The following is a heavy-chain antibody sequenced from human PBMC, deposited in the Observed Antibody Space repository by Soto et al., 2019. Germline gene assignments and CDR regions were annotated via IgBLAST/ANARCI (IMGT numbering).Heavy chain of an antibody. CDR2: ISYDGSNK. Sequence: GGSLRLSCAASVFTFSSYGMHWVRQAPGKGLEWVAVISYDGSNKYYADSVKGRFTISRDNSKNTLYLQMNSLRAEDTAVYYCAKVPSSSWYLGLIDYWGQGTLVTVSS. V-gene: IGHV3-30*18. CDR3: AKVPSSSWYLGLIDY. CDR1: VFTFSSYG. J-gene: IGHJ4*02. D-gene: IGHD6-13*01.